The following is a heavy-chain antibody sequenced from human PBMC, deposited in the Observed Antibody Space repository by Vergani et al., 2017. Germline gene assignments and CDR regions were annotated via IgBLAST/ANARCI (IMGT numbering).Heavy chain of an antibody. D-gene: IGHD1-14*01. CDR2: ISSSSSYI. Sequence: EVQLVESGGGLVKPGGSLRLSCAASGFTFSSYSMNWVRQAPGKGLEWVSSISSSSSYIYYADSVKGRFTISRDNAKNSLYLQKNSLRAEDTAVYYCARDRSNRVDHTNYYYYGMDVWGQGTTVTVSS. CDR1: GFTFSSYS. CDR3: ARDRSNRVDHTNYYYYGMDV. J-gene: IGHJ6*02. V-gene: IGHV3-21*01.